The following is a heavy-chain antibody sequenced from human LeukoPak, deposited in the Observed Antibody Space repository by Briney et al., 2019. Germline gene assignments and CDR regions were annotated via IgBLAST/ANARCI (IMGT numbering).Heavy chain of an antibody. Sequence: GGSLRLSCAASGFTFDDYAMHWVRQAPGKGLEWVSAIGTAGDTYYPGSVKGRFTISRENAKNSLYLQMNSLRAGDTAVYYCARRLRDGMDVWGQGTTVTVSS. CDR2: IGTAGDT. V-gene: IGHV3-13*01. CDR3: ARRLRDGMDV. J-gene: IGHJ6*02. CDR1: GFTFDDYA.